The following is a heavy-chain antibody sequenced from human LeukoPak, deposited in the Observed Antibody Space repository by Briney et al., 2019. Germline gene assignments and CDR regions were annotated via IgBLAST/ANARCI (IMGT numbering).Heavy chain of an antibody. CDR2: IHYSGSA. J-gene: IGHJ4*02. V-gene: IGHV4-59*08. CDR3: ARLTMPTGPGDY. Sequence: SETLSLTCNLSGGSVRSYYWSWIRQPPGKGLEWIGYIHYSGSANYNPSLKSRVTISVDPSRNLFSLKLTSVTAADTGVYYCARLTMPTGPGDYWGQGTLVTVSS. D-gene: IGHD4/OR15-4a*01. CDR1: GGSVRSYY.